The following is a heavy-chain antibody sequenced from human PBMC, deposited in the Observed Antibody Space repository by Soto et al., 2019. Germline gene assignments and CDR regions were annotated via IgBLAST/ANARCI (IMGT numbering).Heavy chain of an antibody. V-gene: IGHV3-30*04. CDR3: ARDLGNPTMVRYYGMDV. J-gene: IGHJ6*02. D-gene: IGHD3-10*01. CDR1: TLTFSNYA. Sequence: QVQLVESGGGVVQPGRSLRLSCAASTLTFSNYAMHWVRQAPGKGLEWVAVISYHGRNKYHADSVKGRFTISRDNSKNTLYLQMNSLIAEDTAVYYCARDLGNPTMVRYYGMDVWGQGTTVTVSS. CDR2: ISYHGRNK.